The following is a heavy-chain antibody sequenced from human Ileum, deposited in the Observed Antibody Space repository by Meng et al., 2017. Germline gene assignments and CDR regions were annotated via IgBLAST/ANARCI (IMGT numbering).Heavy chain of an antibody. CDR2: IFHTGNT. CDR3: VNYCSGGKCSPNEKTQH. CDR1: GGSFSSGNW. V-gene: IGHV4-4*02. J-gene: IGHJ1*01. D-gene: IGHD2-15*01. Sequence: QVQLQESGPGLVKPSGTLSLTCGVAGGSFSSGNWWGWGRQPPGKGLEWIGEIFHTGNTNYNPSLQSRVSLSIDKSKNQFSLKVISVTAADTAVYYCVNYCSGGKCSPNEKTQHWGQGTLVTVSS.